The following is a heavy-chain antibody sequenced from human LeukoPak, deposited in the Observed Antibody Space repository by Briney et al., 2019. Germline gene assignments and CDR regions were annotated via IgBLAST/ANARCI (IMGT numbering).Heavy chain of an antibody. CDR3: ARDQEGFDY. J-gene: IGHJ4*02. V-gene: IGHV1-46*01. Sequence: ASVKVSCKASGYTFTINYLHWVRQAPGQGLEWMGMIYPRDGSTSYAQNFQGRVTVTRDTSTTTVHMELRGLRSEDTAVYYCARDQEGFDYWGQGTVVTVSS. CDR2: IYPRDGST. CDR1: GYTFTINY.